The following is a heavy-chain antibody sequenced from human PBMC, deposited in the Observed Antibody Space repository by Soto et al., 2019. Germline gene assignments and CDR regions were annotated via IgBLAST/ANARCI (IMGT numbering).Heavy chain of an antibody. CDR1: GGSFSGYY. CDR2: INHSGST. Sequence: SETLSRTCAFYGGSFSGYYRSWIRQPPGKGREWIGEINHSGSTNYNPSLKSRVTISVDTSKNQFSLKLSSVTAADTAVYYCARRFRWLLQGTGGLIDVWGQGATV. V-gene: IGHV4-34*01. D-gene: IGHD6-19*01. J-gene: IGHJ6*02. CDR3: ARRFRWLLQGTGGLIDV.